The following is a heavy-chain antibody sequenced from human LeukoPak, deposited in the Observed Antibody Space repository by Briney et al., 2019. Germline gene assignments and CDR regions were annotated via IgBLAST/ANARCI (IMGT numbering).Heavy chain of an antibody. J-gene: IGHJ5*02. CDR3: ARDVCSSTSCYGWFDP. Sequence: ASVKVSCTASGYTFTGYYMHWVRQAPGQGLEWMGWINPNSGGTNYAQKFQGRVTMTRDTSISTAYMGLSRLRSDDTAVYYCARDVCSSTSCYGWFDPWGQGTLVTVSS. D-gene: IGHD2-2*01. CDR1: GYTFTGYY. V-gene: IGHV1-2*02. CDR2: INPNSGGT.